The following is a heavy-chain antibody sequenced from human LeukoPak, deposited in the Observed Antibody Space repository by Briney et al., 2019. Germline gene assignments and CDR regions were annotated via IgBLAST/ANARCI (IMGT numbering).Heavy chain of an antibody. CDR2: IYSSGTT. CDR1: GGSITNYY. Sequence: SETLSLTCTVSGGSITNYYWNWIRQPPGKGLEWIGFIYSSGTTNYNPSLKSRLTISLDTSKNQFSLKLSSVTAADTAVYFCARGPYSYDSSGAFDIWGQGTMVTVSS. V-gene: IGHV4-59*08. J-gene: IGHJ3*02. D-gene: IGHD3-22*01. CDR3: ARGPYSYDSSGAFDI.